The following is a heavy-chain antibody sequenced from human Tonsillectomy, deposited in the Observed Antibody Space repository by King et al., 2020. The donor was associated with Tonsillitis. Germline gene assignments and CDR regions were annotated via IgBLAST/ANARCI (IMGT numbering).Heavy chain of an antibody. D-gene: IGHD2-2*01. V-gene: IGHV1-2*02. Sequence: VQLVESGAEVKKPGASVKVSCTPSGYPFSVYYVHWVRQAPGQGLEWMGWINPKSGDTIYAQKFQDRVTMTRDTTISTAYMELSRLRSDDTAVYYCARALYLLLPPGMDVWGKGTPVTVSS. CDR2: INPKSGDT. J-gene: IGHJ6*04. CDR1: GYPFSVYY. CDR3: ARALYLLLPPGMDV.